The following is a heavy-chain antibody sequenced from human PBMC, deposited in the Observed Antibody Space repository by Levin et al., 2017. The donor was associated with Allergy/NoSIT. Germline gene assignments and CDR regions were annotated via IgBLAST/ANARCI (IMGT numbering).Heavy chain of an antibody. D-gene: IGHD1-14*01. CDR2: ISWNSGHI. J-gene: IGHJ4*02. CDR3: ATDHQSIAEPALDY. Sequence: SCAASGFDFAAYGMHWVRQAPGKGLEWVSGISWNSGHINYADSVKGRFTISRDNAKNSLYLQMHSLRAEDTALYYCATDHQSIAEPALDYWGQGTLVTVSS. V-gene: IGHV3-9*01. CDR1: GFDFAAYG.